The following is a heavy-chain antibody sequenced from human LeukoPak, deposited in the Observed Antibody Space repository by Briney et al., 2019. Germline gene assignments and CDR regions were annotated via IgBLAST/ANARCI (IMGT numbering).Heavy chain of an antibody. CDR1: GYSINSNYY. Sequence: PSETLSLTCTVSGYSINSNYYWGWIRQTPGKGLEWIGNINYSGSTYYNPSVKSRVTLSVDVSKNRFSLNLTSVTAADTALYFCARTHFDSLGWFDPWGQGIQVIVSS. V-gene: IGHV4-38-2*02. CDR2: INYSGST. D-gene: IGHD3-9*01. CDR3: ARTHFDSLGWFDP. J-gene: IGHJ5*02.